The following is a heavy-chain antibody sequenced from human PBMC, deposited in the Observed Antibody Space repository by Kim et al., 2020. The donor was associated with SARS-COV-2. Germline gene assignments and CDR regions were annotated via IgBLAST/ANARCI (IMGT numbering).Heavy chain of an antibody. Sequence: SETLSLTCTVSGGSVSSGSYYWSWIRQPPGKGLEWIGYIYYSGSTNYNPSLKSRVTISVDTSKNQFSLKLSSVTAADTAVYYCVRGRIGQWLGQREGGFDYWGQGTLVTVSS. CDR1: GGSVSSGSYY. CDR2: IYYSGST. J-gene: IGHJ4*02. CDR3: VRGRIGQWLGQREGGFDY. D-gene: IGHD6-19*01. V-gene: IGHV4-61*01.